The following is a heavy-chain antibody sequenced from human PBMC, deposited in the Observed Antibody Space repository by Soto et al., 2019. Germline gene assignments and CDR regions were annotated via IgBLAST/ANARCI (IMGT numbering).Heavy chain of an antibody. CDR3: ARDHSNGWYNWFDP. D-gene: IGHD6-19*01. V-gene: IGHV4-34*09. CDR2: INHSGST. CDR1: GGSFSGYY. J-gene: IGHJ5*02. Sequence: SETLSLTCAVYGGSFSGYYWTWIRQPPGTGLEWIGEINHSGSTYHNPSLKSRVTMSVDTSKNQFSLKLSSMTAADTAVYYCARDHSNGWYNWFDPWGQGTLVTVSS.